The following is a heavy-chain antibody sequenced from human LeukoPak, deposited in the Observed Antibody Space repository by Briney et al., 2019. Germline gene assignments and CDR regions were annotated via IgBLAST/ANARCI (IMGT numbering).Heavy chain of an antibody. J-gene: IGHJ4*02. CDR3: ARVGDSSGYYSFDY. CDR1: GFTFSSYS. D-gene: IGHD3-22*01. V-gene: IGHV3-21*01. Sequence: GGSLRLSCAASGFTFSSYSMNWVRQAPGKGLEWVSSISSSSSYIYYADSVKGRFTISRDNAKNSLYLQMNSLSAEDTAVSYCARVGDSSGYYSFDYWGQGPLVTVSS. CDR2: ISSSSSYI.